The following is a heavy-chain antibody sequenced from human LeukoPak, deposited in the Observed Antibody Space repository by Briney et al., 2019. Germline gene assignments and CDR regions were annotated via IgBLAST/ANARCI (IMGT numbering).Heavy chain of an antibody. Sequence: PSETLSLTCAVYGGSFSGYYWSWIRQPPGKGLEWIGDINHSGSTNYNPSLKSRVTISVDTSKNQFSLKLSSVTAADSALYSFPRMPLAGGFDYSGQGTLVTVSS. CDR3: PRMPLAGGFDY. V-gene: IGHV4-34*01. J-gene: IGHJ4*02. D-gene: IGHD3-16*01. CDR1: GGSFSGYY. CDR2: INHSGST.